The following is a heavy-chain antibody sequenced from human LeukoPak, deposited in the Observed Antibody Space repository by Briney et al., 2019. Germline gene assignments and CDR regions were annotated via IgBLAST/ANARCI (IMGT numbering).Heavy chain of an antibody. Sequence: GRFTISRDDSKSIAYLQMNSLKTEDTAVYYCTRDNWNDEEPEVYWGQGTLVTVSS. V-gene: IGHV3-49*02. D-gene: IGHD1-20*01. J-gene: IGHJ4*02. CDR3: TRDNWNDEEPEVY.